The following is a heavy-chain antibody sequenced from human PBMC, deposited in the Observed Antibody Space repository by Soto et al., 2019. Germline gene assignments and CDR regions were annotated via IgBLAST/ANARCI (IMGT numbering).Heavy chain of an antibody. CDR3: ARESHDILTGPPWVWYFDL. J-gene: IGHJ2*01. D-gene: IGHD3-9*01. V-gene: IGHV4-34*01. CDR1: GGSFSGYY. CDR2: INDRGSI. Sequence: QVQLQQWGAGPLRPLETLSLTCGVSGGSFSGYYWAWIRQSPGKGLEWIGEINDRGSINYNPSLKSRVSISVYTSKNHYSLEQSYVTAADTAVYYCARESHDILTGPPWVWYFDLWGRGTLVTVSS.